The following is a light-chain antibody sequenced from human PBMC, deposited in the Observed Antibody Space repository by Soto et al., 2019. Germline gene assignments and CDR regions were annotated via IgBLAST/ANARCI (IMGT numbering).Light chain of an antibody. V-gene: IGKV1-39*01. CDR1: QSISKY. J-gene: IGKJ2*01. CDR3: QQSYSTPPDT. Sequence: DIQMTQPPSSLSASVGDRVTITCRASQSISKYLNWYQQKPGQAPTLLIYAASPLQSGVPSRFSGSGSGTDFTLTISSLQPEDFATYYCQQSYSTPPDTFGQGTKLEIK. CDR2: AAS.